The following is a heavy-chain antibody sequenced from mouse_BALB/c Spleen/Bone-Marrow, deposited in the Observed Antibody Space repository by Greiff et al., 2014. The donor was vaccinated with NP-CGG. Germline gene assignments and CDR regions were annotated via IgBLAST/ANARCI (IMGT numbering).Heavy chain of an antibody. D-gene: IGHD1-1*02. CDR2: ISNGGTYT. CDR3: ARSGERYGAMDY. V-gene: IGHV5-4*02. J-gene: IGHJ4*01. CDR1: GFTLSDFY. Sequence: EVQLVESGGGLVKPGGSLKLSCAASGFTLSDFYMFWFRQTPEKRLEWVATISNGGTYTYYPDSVKGRFTISRDNAKNNLYLQMSSLKSEDTAMYYCARSGERYGAMDYWGQGTSVTVTS.